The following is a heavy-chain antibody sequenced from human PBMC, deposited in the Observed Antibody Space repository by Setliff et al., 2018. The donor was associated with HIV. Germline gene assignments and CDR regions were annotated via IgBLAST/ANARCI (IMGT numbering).Heavy chain of an antibody. CDR3: ARAPAHEHATGWYSSSNRFDP. D-gene: IGHD1-26*01. J-gene: IGHJ5*02. Sequence: GASVKVSCKAAGGTFSGHAINWVRQAPGQGVEWMGEIIPLFGTAHYAQRFQDSVTITADHSTSTAYMELSRLKSADTAVYYCARAPAHEHATGWYSSSNRFDPWGQGTLVTVS. CDR2: IIPLFGTA. CDR1: GGTFSGHA. V-gene: IGHV1-69*13.